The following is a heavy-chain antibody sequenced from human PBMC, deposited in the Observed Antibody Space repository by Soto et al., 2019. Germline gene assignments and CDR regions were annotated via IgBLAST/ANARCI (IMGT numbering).Heavy chain of an antibody. J-gene: IGHJ5*02. D-gene: IGHD1-26*01. CDR2: LAPNTGRT. Sequence: QVHLVQSGAEVTSPGASVKVSCKASGYIFSAYYLHWVRHAPGQGLEWMGWLAPNTGRTNYAPKFKGRVTITTDTSTSTAYMELSRLTSADSAVYYCGRDGVQIVSPDLGHWLAPWGQGTLVTVSS. CDR3: GRDGVQIVSPDLGHWLAP. V-gene: IGHV1-2*02. CDR1: GYIFSAYY.